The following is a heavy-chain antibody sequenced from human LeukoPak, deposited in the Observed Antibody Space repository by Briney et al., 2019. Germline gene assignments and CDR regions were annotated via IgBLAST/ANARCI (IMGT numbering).Heavy chain of an antibody. CDR3: ARQLRYFDWIVGYYYMDV. D-gene: IGHD3-9*01. J-gene: IGHJ6*03. Sequence: SETLSLTCAVSGYSISSGYYWGWIRQPPGKGLEWIGSIHHSGSTYYNPSLKSRVTISLDTSKNQFSLKLSSVTAADTAVYYCARQLRYFDWIVGYYYMDVWGKGTRSPSP. CDR1: GYSISSGYY. CDR2: IHHSGST. V-gene: IGHV4-38-2*01.